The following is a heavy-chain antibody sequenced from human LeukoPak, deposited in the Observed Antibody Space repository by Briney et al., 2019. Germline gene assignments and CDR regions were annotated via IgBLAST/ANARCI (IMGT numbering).Heavy chain of an antibody. V-gene: IGHV3-30*03. CDR1: GFTFSSYG. CDR3: ARDTKASITMVRLYYYYGMDV. D-gene: IGHD3-10*01. Sequence: GRSLRLSCAASGFTFSSYGMHWVRQAPGKGLEWVAVISYDGSNHYYADSVKGRFTISRDNSKNTLYLQMNSLRGADRAVYYCARDTKASITMVRLYYYYGMDVWGQGTTVTVSS. CDR2: ISYDGSNH. J-gene: IGHJ6*02.